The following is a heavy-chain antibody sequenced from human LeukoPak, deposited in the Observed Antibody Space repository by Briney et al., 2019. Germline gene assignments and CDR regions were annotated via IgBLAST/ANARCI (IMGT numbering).Heavy chain of an antibody. J-gene: IGHJ4*02. CDR1: GGSISSYY. CDR2: IYYSGST. D-gene: IGHD1-26*01. CDR3: ARDSGSYHY. V-gene: IGHV4-59*01. Sequence: SETLSLTCTVSGGSISSYYWSWIRQPPGKGLEWIGYIYYSGSTNYNPSLKSRVTISVDTSKNQFSLKLSSVTAADPAVYYCARDSGSYHYWGQGTLVTVSS.